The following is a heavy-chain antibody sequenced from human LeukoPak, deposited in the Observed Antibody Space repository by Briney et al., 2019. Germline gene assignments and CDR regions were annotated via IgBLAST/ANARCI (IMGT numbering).Heavy chain of an antibody. CDR3: AKDLGMYGDSPNFYYYGMDV. CDR2: ISWNSGTR. Sequence: GRSPRLSCAASGFTFDDYAMHWVRQAPGKGLEWLSTISWNSGTRGYADSVQGRFTISRDNAMNSLYLQMNSLRAEDTALYYCAKDLGMYGDSPNFYYYGMDVWGQGTTVTVSS. J-gene: IGHJ6*02. CDR1: GFTFDDYA. V-gene: IGHV3-9*01. D-gene: IGHD4-17*01.